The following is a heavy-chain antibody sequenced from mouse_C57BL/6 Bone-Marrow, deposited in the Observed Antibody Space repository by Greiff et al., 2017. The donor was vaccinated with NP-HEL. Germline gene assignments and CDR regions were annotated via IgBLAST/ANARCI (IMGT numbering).Heavy chain of an antibody. D-gene: IGHD5-1-1*01. J-gene: IGHJ4*01. Sequence: QVQLQQSGAELMKPGASVKLSCKATGYTFTGYWIEWVKQRPGHGLEWIGEILPGSGSTNYNEKFKGKATFTADTSSNTAYMQLSSLTTEDSAIYYCARCGLVYIPDYYAMDYWGQGTSVTVSS. CDR3: ARCGLVYIPDYYAMDY. CDR1: GYTFTGYW. CDR2: ILPGSGST. V-gene: IGHV1-9*01.